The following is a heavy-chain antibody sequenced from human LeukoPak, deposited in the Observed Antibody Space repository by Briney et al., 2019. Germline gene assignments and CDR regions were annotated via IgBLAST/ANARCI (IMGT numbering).Heavy chain of an antibody. CDR2: ISSSSSYI. J-gene: IGHJ3*02. D-gene: IGHD6-6*01. V-gene: IGHV3-21*01. Sequence: PGGSLRLSCAASGFTFSSYGMNWVRRAPGKGLEWVSSISSSSSYIYYADSVKGRFTISRDNAKNSLYLQMNSLRAEDTAVYYCARDVPGIAAREDAFDIWGQGTMVTVSS. CDR3: ARDVPGIAAREDAFDI. CDR1: GFTFSSYG.